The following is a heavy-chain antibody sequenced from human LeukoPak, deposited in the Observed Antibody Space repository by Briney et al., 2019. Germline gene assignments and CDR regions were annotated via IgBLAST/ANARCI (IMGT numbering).Heavy chain of an antibody. V-gene: IGHV1-46*01. CDR2: INPSGGST. D-gene: IGHD3-10*01. CDR1: GYTFTGYY. Sequence: GASVKVSCKASGYTFTGYYMHWVRQAPGQGLEWMGIINPSGGSTSYAQKFQGRVTMTRDTSTSTVYMELSSLRSEDTAVYYCARDGAGDAFDIWGQGTMVTVSS. J-gene: IGHJ3*02. CDR3: ARDGAGDAFDI.